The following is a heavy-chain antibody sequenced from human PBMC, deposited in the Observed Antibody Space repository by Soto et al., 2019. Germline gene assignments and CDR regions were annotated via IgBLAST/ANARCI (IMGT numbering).Heavy chain of an antibody. Sequence: QVQLVQSGAEVKKPGSSVKVSCKASGGTFSSYAISWVRQAPGQGLEWMGGIIPIFGTANYAQKFQGRVTITAGESTSTAYMELSSLRSEDTAVYYCARDQDYVWGSYRYNGWFDPWGQGTLVTVSS. CDR1: GGTFSSYA. J-gene: IGHJ5*02. D-gene: IGHD3-16*02. V-gene: IGHV1-69*01. CDR3: ARDQDYVWGSYRYNGWFDP. CDR2: IIPIFGTA.